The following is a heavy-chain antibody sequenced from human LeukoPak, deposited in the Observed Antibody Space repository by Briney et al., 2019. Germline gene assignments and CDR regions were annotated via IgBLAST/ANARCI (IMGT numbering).Heavy chain of an antibody. CDR1: GYAFTDYY. D-gene: IGHD2-15*01. CDR2: VNPNTGGT. Sequence: ASVKLSCKPSGYAFTDYYIHWVRQAPGQGLEWMGWVNPNTGGTNYAQKFQDRVTMTRDTSIRTAYMELSRLRSDDTAVYYCAPSDCSGAECYHYWGQGTLVTVSS. V-gene: IGHV1-2*02. J-gene: IGHJ4*02. CDR3: APSDCSGAECYHY.